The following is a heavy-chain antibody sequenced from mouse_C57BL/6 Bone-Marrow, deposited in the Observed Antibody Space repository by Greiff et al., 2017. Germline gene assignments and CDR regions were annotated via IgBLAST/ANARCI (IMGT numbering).Heavy chain of an antibody. CDR1: GFSLISYG. CDR3: ASHYYGSSYWYFDV. J-gene: IGHJ1*03. V-gene: IGHV2-2*01. D-gene: IGHD1-1*01. CDR2: IWSGGST. Sequence: QVQLKQSGPGLVQPSQSLSITCTVSGFSLISYGVHWVRQSPGKGLEWLGVIWSGGSTDYNAAFISRLSISKDNSKSQVFFKMNSLQADDTAIYYCASHYYGSSYWYFDVWGTGTTVTVSS.